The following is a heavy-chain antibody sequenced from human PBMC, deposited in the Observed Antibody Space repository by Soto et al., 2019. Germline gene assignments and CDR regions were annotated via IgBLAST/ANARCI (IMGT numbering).Heavy chain of an antibody. CDR2: IIPILGTA. V-gene: IGHV1-69*13. CDR1: GGTFSRYA. J-gene: IGHJ6*02. D-gene: IGHD3-22*01. CDR3: ARGTYYYDSSGYYLAMAYYYYAMDV. Sequence: SVKVSCKASGGTFSRYAINRVRQAPGQGLEWMGGIIPILGTANYAQKFQGRVTIIADESTSTAYMELSSLRSEDTAVYYCARGTYYYDSSGYYLAMAYYYYAMDVWGQGTTVTVSS.